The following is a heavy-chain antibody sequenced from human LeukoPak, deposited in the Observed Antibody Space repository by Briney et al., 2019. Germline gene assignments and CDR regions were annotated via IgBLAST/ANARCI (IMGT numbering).Heavy chain of an antibody. J-gene: IGHJ4*02. Sequence: EGSLRLSCAASGFIFSDYYMSWIRQAPGKGLEWLSYISSSGDTIYYADSVKGRFTISRDNAKNSLYLQMNSLRAEDTAMYYCARQVQEWPGGYWGQGTLVTVSS. V-gene: IGHV3-11*01. CDR3: ARQVQEWPGGY. CDR2: ISSSGDTI. D-gene: IGHD1-1*01. CDR1: GFIFSDYY.